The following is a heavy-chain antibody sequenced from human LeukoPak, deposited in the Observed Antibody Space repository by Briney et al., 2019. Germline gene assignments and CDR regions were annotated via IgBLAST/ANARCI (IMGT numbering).Heavy chain of an antibody. CDR1: GFTFSSYG. CDR3: ARETTTLDY. J-gene: IGHJ4*02. D-gene: IGHD1-26*01. Sequence: GGSLRLSCAASGFTFSSYGMHWVRQAPGQGLEWVAVIWYDGSNTFYADSVKGRFTISRDNSKNTLYLQMNSLRAEDTAVYYCARETTTLDYWGQGTLVTVSS. V-gene: IGHV3-33*01. CDR2: IWYDGSNT.